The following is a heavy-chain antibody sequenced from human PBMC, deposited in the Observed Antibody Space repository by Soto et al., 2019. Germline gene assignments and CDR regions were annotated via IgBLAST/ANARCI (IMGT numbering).Heavy chain of an antibody. V-gene: IGHV1-69*13. D-gene: IGHD3-22*01. CDR3: ARGVHYDSSGYYYFY. CDR1: GGTFSTYA. J-gene: IGHJ4*02. CDR2: IIPLFGTA. Sequence: SVKVSCKASGGTFSTYAIDWVRQAPGQGLEWMGGIIPLFGTAKYAQNFQGRVTITADESTNTAYMELRSLRSQDTAVYYCARGVHYDSSGYYYFYWGQGTLVTVSS.